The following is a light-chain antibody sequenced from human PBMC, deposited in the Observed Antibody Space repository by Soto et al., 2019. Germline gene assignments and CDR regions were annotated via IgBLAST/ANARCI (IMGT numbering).Light chain of an antibody. J-gene: IGKJ4*01. CDR1: QSVSKY. CDR3: QQRSNWPPIT. CDR2: DAS. Sequence: EIVLTQSPATLSLSPGERATLSCRASQSVSKYLAWYQQKPGQAPRLLIHDASNRATGIPARFSGSGSGTDFTLTISSLEPEDCGVYYCQQRSNWPPITFGGGTKVEIK. V-gene: IGKV3-11*01.